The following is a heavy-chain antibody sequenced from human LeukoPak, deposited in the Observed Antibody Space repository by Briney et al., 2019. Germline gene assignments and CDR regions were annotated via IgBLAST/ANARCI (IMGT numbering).Heavy chain of an antibody. D-gene: IGHD3-9*01. CDR2: ISDSGGST. CDR3: AKSYYDILTGYSY. CDR1: GFTFSSYW. J-gene: IGHJ4*02. Sequence: GGSLRLSCAASGFTFSSYWMSWVRQAPGKGLEWVSTISDSGGSTYYADSVKGRFTISRDNSRNTLYLQMNSLRAEDTAVYYCAKSYYDILTGYSYWGQGTLVTVSS. V-gene: IGHV3-23*01.